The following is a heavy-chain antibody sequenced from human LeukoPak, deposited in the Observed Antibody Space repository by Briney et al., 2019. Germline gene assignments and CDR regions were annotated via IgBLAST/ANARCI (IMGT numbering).Heavy chain of an antibody. V-gene: IGHV3-48*04. Sequence: PGGSLRLSCAASGFTFSSYSMNWVRQAPGKGLEGVSNISSSSGNFDYADSVKGRFTISRDNAKNSLCLQMNSLRAEDTAVYYCAELGITMIGGVWGKGTTVTISS. CDR3: AELGITMIGGV. CDR1: GFTFSSYS. J-gene: IGHJ6*04. CDR2: ISSSSGNF. D-gene: IGHD3-10*02.